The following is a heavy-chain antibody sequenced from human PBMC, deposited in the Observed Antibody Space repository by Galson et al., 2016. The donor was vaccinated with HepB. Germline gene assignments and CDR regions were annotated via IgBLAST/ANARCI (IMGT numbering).Heavy chain of an antibody. D-gene: IGHD3-16*02. J-gene: IGHJ4*02. CDR1: GFTVSNNY. CDR3: AGKSDTYRYDGDF. V-gene: IGHV3-53*01. Sequence: SLRLSCAVSGFTVSNNYMTWVRQAPGKGPEWVALIYSIGTTAYADSVKGRFTISRDNSRNTLNLEMKSLRADDTAVYYCAGKSDTYRYDGDFWGQGTLVTGSS. CDR2: IYSIGTT.